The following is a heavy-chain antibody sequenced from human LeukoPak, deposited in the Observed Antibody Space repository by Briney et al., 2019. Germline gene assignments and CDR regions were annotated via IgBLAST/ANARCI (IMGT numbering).Heavy chain of an antibody. V-gene: IGHV4-59*11. Sequence: SETLSLTCTVSGGSISSHYWSWIRQPPGKGLEWIGYIHYSGSTNYNPSLKSRVTISVDTSKNQFSLKLSSVTAADTAVYYCASLVGNWNFHGDSYYFDYWGQGTLVTVSS. CDR1: GGSISSHY. CDR3: ASLVGNWNFHGDSYYFDY. D-gene: IGHD1-7*01. CDR2: IHYSGST. J-gene: IGHJ4*02.